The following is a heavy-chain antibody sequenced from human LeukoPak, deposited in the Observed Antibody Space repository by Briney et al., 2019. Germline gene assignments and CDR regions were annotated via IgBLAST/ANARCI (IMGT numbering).Heavy chain of an antibody. Sequence: GGSPRLSCAASGFTFSSYAMSWVRQAPGKGLEWVSTISGSGGSSYYADSVKGRFTISRDKSMNTLYQQMNSLRAEDTAIYYCAIMVRGTYDMDVWGKGTTVTVSS. CDR2: ISGSGGSS. D-gene: IGHD3-10*01. CDR1: GFTFSSYA. V-gene: IGHV3-23*01. J-gene: IGHJ6*04. CDR3: AIMVRGTYDMDV.